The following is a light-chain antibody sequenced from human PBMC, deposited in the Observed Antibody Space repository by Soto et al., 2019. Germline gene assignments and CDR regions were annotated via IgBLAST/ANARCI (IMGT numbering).Light chain of an antibody. V-gene: IGLV2-23*01. CDR1: SSDVGAYNS. CDR3: CSSAPESTYV. CDR2: KGT. J-gene: IGLJ1*01. Sequence: QSVLAQPASVSGSPGQSITISCTGTSSDVGAYNSVSWYQQHPHRAPQVIIYKGTQRPSGVSNRFSGSTSGNAASLTIPALQADDGADYFCCSSAPESTYVFGTGTKVTVL.